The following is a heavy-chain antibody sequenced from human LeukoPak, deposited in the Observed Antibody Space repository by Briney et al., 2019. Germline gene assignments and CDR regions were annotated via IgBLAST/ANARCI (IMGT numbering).Heavy chain of an antibody. CDR3: ARDSSSGWYHGY. D-gene: IGHD6-19*01. CDR2: IYSGGST. J-gene: IGHJ4*02. Sequence: GGSLRLSCAASGFTVSSNYMSWVRQAPGKGLEWVSVIYSGGSTYYADSVKGRFTISRDNSKNTLYLQMTTLRAEDTAVYYCARDSSSGWYHGYWGQGTLVTVSS. CDR1: GFTVSSNY. V-gene: IGHV3-53*01.